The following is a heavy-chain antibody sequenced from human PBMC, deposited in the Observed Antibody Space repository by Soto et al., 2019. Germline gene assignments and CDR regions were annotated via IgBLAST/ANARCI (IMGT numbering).Heavy chain of an antibody. CDR2: LYYSGNT. J-gene: IGHJ6*01. Sequence: QVQLQESGTGLVKPSQTLSLTCTVSGGSISSGDYYWSWIRQPPGKGLEWIGYLYYSGNTYYNPSLKSRVTITVDTSKNPDSLTGSSVTAADTAVYYGARVRGVPIYGMDVWEQGNTVTVSS. CDR1: GGSISSGDYY. D-gene: IGHD3-10*02. CDR3: ARVRGVPIYGMDV. V-gene: IGHV4-30-4*01.